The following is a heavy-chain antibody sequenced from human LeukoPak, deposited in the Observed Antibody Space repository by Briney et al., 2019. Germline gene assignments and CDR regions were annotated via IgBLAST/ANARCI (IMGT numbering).Heavy chain of an antibody. V-gene: IGHV1-2*02. CDR1: GYSFTGYY. CDR2: INPDGDVT. J-gene: IGHJ6*03. D-gene: IGHD2-8*01. CDR3: ARGPNHYYYMDF. Sequence: ASMKVSCKASGYSFTGYYIHWVRQAPGQGLEWMGWINPDGDVTKSAQKFQGRVTMTTDKSINTVFMELSGLTSDDTALYYCARGPNHYYYMDFWGKGTTVSVSS.